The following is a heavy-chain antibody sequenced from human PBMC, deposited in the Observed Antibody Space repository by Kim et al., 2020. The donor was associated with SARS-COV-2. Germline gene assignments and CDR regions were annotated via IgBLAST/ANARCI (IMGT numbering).Heavy chain of an antibody. Sequence: FQGRVTITRDTSASTAYMELSSLRSEDTAVYYCASRVVVPAAMAFSFDYWGQGTLVTVSS. J-gene: IGHJ4*02. V-gene: IGHV1-3*01. CDR3: ASRVVVPAAMAFSFDY. D-gene: IGHD2-2*01.